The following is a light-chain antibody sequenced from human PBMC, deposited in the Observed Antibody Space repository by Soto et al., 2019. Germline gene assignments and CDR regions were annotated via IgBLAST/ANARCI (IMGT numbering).Light chain of an antibody. CDR2: EVS. J-gene: IGLJ2*01. CDR1: SSDVGGYNY. CDR3: AAWDDSLKGL. Sequence: QSALTQPPSASGSPGQSVTISCTGTSSDVGGYNYVSWYQHHPGKAPKLMLYEVSRRPSGVPDRFSGSKSGNTASLTVTGLQSEDEADYYCAAWDDSLKGLFGGGTKLTVL. V-gene: IGLV2-8*01.